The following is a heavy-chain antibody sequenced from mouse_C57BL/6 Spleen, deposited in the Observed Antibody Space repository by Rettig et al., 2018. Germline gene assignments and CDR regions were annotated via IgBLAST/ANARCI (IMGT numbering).Heavy chain of an antibody. CDR2: IWGGGST. J-gene: IGHJ4*01. V-gene: IGHV2-9*01. CDR3: AKRGSSYAMDY. D-gene: IGHD1-3*01. Sequence: VDWARQPPGKGLEWLGVIWGGGSTNYNSALMSRLSISKDNSKSQVFLKMNSLQTDDTAMYYCAKRGSSYAMDYWGQGTSVTVSS.